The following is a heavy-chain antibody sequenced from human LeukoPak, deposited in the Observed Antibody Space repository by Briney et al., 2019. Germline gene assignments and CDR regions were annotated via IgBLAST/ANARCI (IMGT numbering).Heavy chain of an antibody. CDR1: GGTFDSYA. J-gene: IGHJ3*01. CDR3: ARVSNDYGGNGAFDV. Sequence: ASVKVSCKASGGTFDSYALTWVRQAPGQALEWMGRIIPILDITIYAQKFQGRVTITADKSTSTAYMELSSLRSEDTAVYYCARVSNDYGGNGAFDVWGQGTMVTVSS. D-gene: IGHD4-23*01. V-gene: IGHV1-69*04. CDR2: IIPILDIT.